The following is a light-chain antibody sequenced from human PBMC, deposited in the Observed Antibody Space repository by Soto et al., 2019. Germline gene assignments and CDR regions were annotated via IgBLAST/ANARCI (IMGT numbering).Light chain of an antibody. CDR3: QSYDGGLSAYV. Sequence: QPVLTQPPSVSGAPGQRVTISCTGSGSNIGAGFDVHWYQQLPRTSPKLLVYGNSNRPSGVPDRFSGSKSCTSASLAITGLQAEDEADYYCQSYDGGLSAYVFGGGTKLTVL. CDR1: GSNIGAGFD. J-gene: IGLJ1*01. CDR2: GNS. V-gene: IGLV1-40*01.